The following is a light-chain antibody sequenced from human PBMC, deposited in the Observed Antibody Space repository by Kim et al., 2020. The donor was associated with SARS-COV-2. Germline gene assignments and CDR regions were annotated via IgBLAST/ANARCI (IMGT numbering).Light chain of an antibody. CDR3: SSYAGANSVI. Sequence: GQSVTISFTGTSGDVGGYNYVSWYQQHPGKAPRLIIYGVSKRPSWVTRRFSGSKSGNTASLTVSGLQAEDEADYYCSSYAGANSVIFGGGTQLTVL. J-gene: IGLJ2*01. V-gene: IGLV2-8*01. CDR2: GVS. CDR1: SGDVGGYNY.